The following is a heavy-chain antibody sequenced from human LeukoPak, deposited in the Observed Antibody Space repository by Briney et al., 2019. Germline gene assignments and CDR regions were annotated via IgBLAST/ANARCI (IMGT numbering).Heavy chain of an antibody. D-gene: IGHD1-26*01. CDR2: ISYDGSNK. V-gene: IGHV3-30*18. J-gene: IGHJ5*02. CDR1: GFTFSSYG. CDR3: AKPGGGNYFTHYYFHP. Sequence: GGSLRLSCAASGFTFSSYGMHWVRQAPGKGLEWVAVISYDGSNKYYADSVKGRFTISRDNSKNTLYLQMNSLRADDTAVYYCAKPGGGNYFTHYYFHPWGQGTLVAVSS.